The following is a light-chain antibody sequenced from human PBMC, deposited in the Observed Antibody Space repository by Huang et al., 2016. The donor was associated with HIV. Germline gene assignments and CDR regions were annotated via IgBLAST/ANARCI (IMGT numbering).Light chain of an antibody. V-gene: IGKV3-20*01. CDR3: QQYGSSPAT. CDR2: GAS. CDR1: QSFTNRN. Sequence: EIVLTQSPGTLSLPPGDRVTLSCRASQSFTNRNLAGYQQRPGQAPRLLIDGASTRAAGIPDRFSGSGSGTDFILTITRVNPEDFAVYFCQQYGSSPATFGQGTKLEIE. J-gene: IGKJ2*01.